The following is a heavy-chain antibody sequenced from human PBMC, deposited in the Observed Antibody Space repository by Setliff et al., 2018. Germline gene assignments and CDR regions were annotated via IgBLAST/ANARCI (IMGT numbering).Heavy chain of an antibody. J-gene: IGHJ4*02. V-gene: IGHV4-61*09. CDR2: IYTSGST. CDR3: ARLPNYVWGSPVDY. D-gene: IGHD3-16*01. CDR1: GGSISSGSDY. Sequence: PSETLSLTCSVSGGSISSGSDYWTWIQQPAGKGLEWIGHIYTSGSTKYNSSLKSRVSISLDTSKNQFSLKLSSVTAADTAVYYCARLPNYVWGSPVDYWGQGTLVTVSS.